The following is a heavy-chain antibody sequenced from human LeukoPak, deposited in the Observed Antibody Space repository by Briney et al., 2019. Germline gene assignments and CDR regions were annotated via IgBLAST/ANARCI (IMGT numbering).Heavy chain of an antibody. J-gene: IGHJ4*02. CDR3: ARSTSGYSGYDFDY. CDR1: GGSISSYY. CDR2: IYYSGST. V-gene: IGHV4-59*01. Sequence: SETLSLTCTVSGGSISSYYWSWIRQLPGKGLEWIGYIYYSGSTNYNPSLKSRVTISVDTSKNQFSLKLSSVTAADTAVYYCARSTSGYSGYDFDYWGQGTLVTVSS. D-gene: IGHD5-12*01.